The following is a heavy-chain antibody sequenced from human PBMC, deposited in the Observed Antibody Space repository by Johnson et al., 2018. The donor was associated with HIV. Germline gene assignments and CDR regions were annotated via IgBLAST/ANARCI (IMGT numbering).Heavy chain of an antibody. CDR1: GFTFSSYA. Sequence: VQLMLSGGGVVQPGRSLRLSCAASGFTFSSYAMHWVRQAPGKGLEWVAVISYDGSNKYYADSVKGRFTISRDNSKNTLYLQMNSLRAEDTAVYYCARGRYYDSGSYLDDAFDIWGQGTMVTVSS. V-gene: IGHV3-30*14. CDR3: ARGRYYDSGSYLDDAFDI. D-gene: IGHD3-10*01. J-gene: IGHJ3*02. CDR2: ISYDGSNK.